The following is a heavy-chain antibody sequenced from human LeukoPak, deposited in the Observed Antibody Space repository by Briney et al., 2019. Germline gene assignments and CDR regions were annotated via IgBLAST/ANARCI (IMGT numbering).Heavy chain of an antibody. CDR1: GFTFSSYA. V-gene: IGHV3-23*01. J-gene: IGHJ4*02. CDR2: ISGSGGST. D-gene: IGHD1-26*01. Sequence: PGGSLRLSCAASGFTFSSYAMSWVRQAPGKGLEWVSAISGSGGSTYYADSVKGRFTISRDNSKNTLYLQMNSLRAEDTAVYYCAGYLVGATFLFDYWGQGTLVTVSS. CDR3: AGYLVGATFLFDY.